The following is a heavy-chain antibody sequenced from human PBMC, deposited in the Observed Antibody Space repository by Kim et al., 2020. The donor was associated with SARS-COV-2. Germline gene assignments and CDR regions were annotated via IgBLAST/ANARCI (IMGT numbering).Heavy chain of an antibody. CDR2: IYYAGDT. CDR1: GGSVSDPTYY. CDR3: ARVKGRYCGGDCYFAFEI. Sequence: SETLSLTCAVSGGSVSDPTYYWGWIRQPPGKGLEWIGSIYYAGDTFYNPSLKSRGTISVDMSKNQFSLKRSSVTAADTAVYYCARVKGRYCGGDCYFAFEIGGQGRMATVSA. D-gene: IGHD2-21*02. J-gene: IGHJ3*02. V-gene: IGHV4-39*07.